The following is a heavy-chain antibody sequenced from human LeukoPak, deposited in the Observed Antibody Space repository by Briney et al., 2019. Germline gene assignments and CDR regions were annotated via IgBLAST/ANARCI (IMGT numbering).Heavy chain of an antibody. CDR1: GVSFSGYY. J-gene: IGHJ6*02. D-gene: IGHD3-10*01. CDR2: INHSGST. V-gene: IGHV4-34*01. Sequence: ETLRLTCAASGVSFSGYYWSWVRQPPGKGLEWVGEINHSGSTNYNPYLKSRVTISVDTSKNQFSLKLSSVTAADTAVYYCARGITMVRGVIANYDYYGMDVWGQGTTVTVSS. CDR3: ARGITMVRGVIANYDYYGMDV.